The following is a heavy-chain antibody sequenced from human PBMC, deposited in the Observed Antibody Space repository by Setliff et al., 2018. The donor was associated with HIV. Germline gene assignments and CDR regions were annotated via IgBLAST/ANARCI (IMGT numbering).Heavy chain of an antibody. J-gene: IGHJ4*02. CDR3: ARDPILGGPDFFDY. D-gene: IGHD1-26*01. V-gene: IGHV3-7*01. CDR1: GFTFSSAW. Sequence: PGGSLRLSCAASGFTFSSAWMGWVRQAPAKGLEWVANISPDGSATYYADSVQGRFTISRDNSKNALFLQMNSLRPEDTAVYYCARDPILGGPDFFDYWGQGTLVTVSS. CDR2: ISPDGSAT.